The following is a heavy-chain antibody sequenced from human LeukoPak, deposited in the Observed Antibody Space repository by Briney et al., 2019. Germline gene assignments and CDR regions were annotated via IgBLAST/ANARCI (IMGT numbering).Heavy chain of an antibody. D-gene: IGHD3-22*01. Sequence: SETLSLTCTVSGYSISSGYYWGWIRQPPGKGLEWIGSIYHSGSTYYNPSLKSRVTISVDTSKNQFSLKLSSVTAADTAVYYCARDRGSGYYPFFDYWGQGTLVTVSS. CDR2: IYHSGST. CDR3: ARDRGSGYYPFFDY. J-gene: IGHJ4*02. V-gene: IGHV4-38-2*02. CDR1: GYSISSGYY.